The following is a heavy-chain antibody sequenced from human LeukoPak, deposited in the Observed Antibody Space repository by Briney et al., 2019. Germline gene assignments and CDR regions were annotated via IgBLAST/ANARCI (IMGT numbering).Heavy chain of an antibody. CDR1: GGSFSGYY. CDR3: ARHGPRYDSSGYSHPEWFDP. V-gene: IGHV4-34*01. Sequence: SETLSLTCAVYGGSFSGYYWSWIRQPPGKGLEWIGEINHSGSTNYNPSLKSRVTISVDTSKNQFSLKLSSVTAADTAVYYCARHGPRYDSSGYSHPEWFDPWGQGTLVTVSS. D-gene: IGHD3-22*01. J-gene: IGHJ5*02. CDR2: INHSGST.